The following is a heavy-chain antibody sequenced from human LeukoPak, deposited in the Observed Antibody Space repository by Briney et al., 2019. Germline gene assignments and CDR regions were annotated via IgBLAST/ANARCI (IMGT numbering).Heavy chain of an antibody. CDR2: ISRSGSTI. Sequence: PWGSLRLSCAASGLTFSSYEMNWVRQAPGKGLEWLSYISRSGSTIYYADSVKGRFTISRDNAKNSLYLQMNSLRAEDTAVYYCARVNGYNSIGYYFDYWGQGTLVTVSS. CDR1: GLTFSSYE. D-gene: IGHD5-24*01. J-gene: IGHJ4*02. V-gene: IGHV3-48*03. CDR3: ARVNGYNSIGYYFDY.